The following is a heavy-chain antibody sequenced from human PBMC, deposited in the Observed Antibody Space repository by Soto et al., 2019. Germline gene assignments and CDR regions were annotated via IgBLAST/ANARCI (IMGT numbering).Heavy chain of an antibody. D-gene: IGHD2-21*01. Sequence: QVQLQQSGPGLVKPSQTLSLTCTVSGDSISSDYYHWTWIRQSPGKGLEWIGYIHHSGSILYNPSFKSRVTISVDTSKNPVSPPPTSGTAADTAVYFCAREGDGGERLDVWGQGTTVTVSS. CDR3: AREGDGGERLDV. J-gene: IGHJ6*02. V-gene: IGHV4-30-4*08. CDR2: IHHSGSI. CDR1: GDSISSDYYH.